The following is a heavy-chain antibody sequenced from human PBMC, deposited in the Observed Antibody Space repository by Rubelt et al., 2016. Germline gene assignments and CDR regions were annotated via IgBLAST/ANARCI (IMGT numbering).Heavy chain of an antibody. Sequence: QVQLVQSGAEVKKPGSSVKVSCKASGGTFSSYAISWVRQAPGQGLEWMGGLILFFGTANYGRRFQGGVTITADESTSTADMELSSLRSEDTAVYYCATGATPALDYWGQGTLVTVSS. J-gene: IGHJ4*02. CDR1: GGTFSSYA. CDR3: ATGATPALDY. D-gene: IGHD5-12*01. V-gene: IGHV1-69*12. CDR2: LILFFGTA.